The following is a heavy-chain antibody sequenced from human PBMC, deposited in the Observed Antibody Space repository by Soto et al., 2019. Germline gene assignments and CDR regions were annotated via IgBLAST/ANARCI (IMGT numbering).Heavy chain of an antibody. Sequence: QVQLVQSGAEMNKPGSSVTVSCQSSGGTFNTYAMNWVRQAPGQGPEWMGDISPMFGAANYAPKFQGRVTITADESTGTADMQVSSLTSEDTALYSCASEFQVHTPAFVYWGQGTLVTVSS. D-gene: IGHD3-10*01. CDR2: ISPMFGAA. J-gene: IGHJ4*02. CDR3: ASEFQVHTPAFVY. CDR1: GGTFNTYA. V-gene: IGHV1-69*19.